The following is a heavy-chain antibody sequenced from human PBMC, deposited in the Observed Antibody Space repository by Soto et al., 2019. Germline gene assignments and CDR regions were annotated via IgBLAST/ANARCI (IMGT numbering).Heavy chain of an antibody. CDR2: ISAYNGNT. Sequence: ASVKVSCKASESTFMNYDISWVRQAPGQGLEWMGWISAYNGNTNYAQKLQGRVTMTTDTSTSTAYMELRSLRSDDTAVYYCARSAGSGWYMGYFDYWGQGNPGHRLL. CDR1: ESTFMNYD. CDR3: ARSAGSGWYMGYFDY. D-gene: IGHD6-19*01. V-gene: IGHV1-18*01. J-gene: IGHJ4*02.